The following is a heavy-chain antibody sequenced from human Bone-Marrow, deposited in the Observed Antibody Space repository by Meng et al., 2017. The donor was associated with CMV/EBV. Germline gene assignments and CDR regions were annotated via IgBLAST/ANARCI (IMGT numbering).Heavy chain of an antibody. V-gene: IGHV1-8*02. CDR1: GYTFTSYG. J-gene: IGHJ6*02. CDR3: ARGPVVTLMDV. CDR2: MNPNSGNT. D-gene: IGHD4-23*01. Sequence: ASVKVSCKASGYTFTSYGINWVRQATGQGLEWMGWMNPNSGNTGYAQKFQGRVTMTRNTSISTAYMELSSLRSVDTAVYYCARGPVVTLMDVWGQGTTVTVSS.